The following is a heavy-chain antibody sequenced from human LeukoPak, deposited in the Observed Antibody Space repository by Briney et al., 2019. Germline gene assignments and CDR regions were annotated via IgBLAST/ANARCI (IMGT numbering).Heavy chain of an antibody. CDR3: ARDNGNGAFDI. J-gene: IGHJ3*02. V-gene: IGHV4-38-2*02. Sequence: KPSETLSLTCTVSGYSISSGYYWGWIRQPPGKGLEWIGSIYHSGSTYYNPSLKSRVTISVDTSKNQFSLKLSSVTAADTAVYYCARDNGNGAFDIWGQGTMVTASS. D-gene: IGHD2-8*01. CDR1: GYSISSGYY. CDR2: IYHSGST.